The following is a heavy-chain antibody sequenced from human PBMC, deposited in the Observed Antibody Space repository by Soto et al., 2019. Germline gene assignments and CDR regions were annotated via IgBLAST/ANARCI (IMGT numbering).Heavy chain of an antibody. V-gene: IGHV3-23*01. D-gene: IGHD3-22*01. CDR3: ARTYYYDSTGYYRTFEY. Sequence: GGSLRLSCAASGFTFGSYAMSWVRLAPGKGLEWVSVAGPSVSITFYADSVRGRFTISRDNVENTLYLQMNSLRVADTALYFCARTYYYDSTGYYRTFEYWGQGTLVTVSS. CDR1: GFTFGSYA. J-gene: IGHJ4*02. CDR2: AGPSVSIT.